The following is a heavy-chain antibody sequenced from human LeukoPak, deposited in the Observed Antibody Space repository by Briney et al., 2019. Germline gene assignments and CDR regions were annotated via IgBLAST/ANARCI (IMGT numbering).Heavy chain of an antibody. CDR2: ISWNSGSI. CDR1: GFTFDDYA. D-gene: IGHD4-17*01. CDR3: AKDHFPVTPSYYYYGMDV. V-gene: IGHV3-9*01. J-gene: IGHJ6*02. Sequence: GRSLRLSCAASGFTFDDYAMHWVRQAPGKGLEWVSGISWNSGSIGYADSVKGRFTISGDNAKNSLYLQMNSLRAEDTALYYCAKDHFPVTPSYYYYGMDVWGQGTTVTVSS.